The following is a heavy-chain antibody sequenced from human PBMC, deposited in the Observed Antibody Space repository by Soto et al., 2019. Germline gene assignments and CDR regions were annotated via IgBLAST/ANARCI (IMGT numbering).Heavy chain of an antibody. CDR3: ARGWGYCSGGSCYKDYYYYMDV. J-gene: IGHJ6*03. D-gene: IGHD2-15*01. CDR1: GGSFSGYY. CDR2: INRSGST. V-gene: IGHV4-34*01. Sequence: QVQLQQWGAGLLKPSETLSLTCAVYGGSFSGYYWSWIRQPPGKGLEWIGEINRSGSTNYNPSLKSRVTISVDTSKNQFSLKLSSVTAADTAVYYCARGWGYCSGGSCYKDYYYYMDVWGKGTTVTVSS.